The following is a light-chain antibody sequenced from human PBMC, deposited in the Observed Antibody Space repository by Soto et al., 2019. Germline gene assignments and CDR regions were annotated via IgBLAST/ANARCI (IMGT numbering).Light chain of an antibody. CDR3: QQYYSTPRT. Sequence: DIVMTQSPDSLSLSLGERAAINGKSSQTVLYSSNNKNHLAWYQQRPGQPPKLLFSWASTRESGVPDRFSASGSGTDFTLSIGSLQAEDVAVYYCQQYYSTPRTFGQGTKVDIK. V-gene: IGKV4-1*01. CDR1: QTVLYSSNNKNH. J-gene: IGKJ1*01. CDR2: WAS.